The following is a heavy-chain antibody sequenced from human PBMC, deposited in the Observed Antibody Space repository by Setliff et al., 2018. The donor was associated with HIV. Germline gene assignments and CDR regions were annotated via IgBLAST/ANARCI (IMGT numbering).Heavy chain of an antibody. D-gene: IGHD3-3*01. CDR3: TRDHTPPPNYDFWSGQIDLRNIFYYMDV. Sequence: ASVKVSCKASGYIFTDYAMNWVRQAPGQGLEWMGWINTNTGDPTYAQGFTGRYVFSLDTSVSTAFLQITGLETEDTAVYYCTRDHTPPPNYDFWSGQIDLRNIFYYMDVWGTGSPVTVSS. J-gene: IGHJ6*03. CDR2: INTNTGDP. CDR1: GYIFTDYA. V-gene: IGHV7-4-1*02.